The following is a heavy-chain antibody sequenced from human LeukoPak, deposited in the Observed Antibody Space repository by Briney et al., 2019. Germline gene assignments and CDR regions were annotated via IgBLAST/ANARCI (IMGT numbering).Heavy chain of an antibody. J-gene: IGHJ6*03. D-gene: IGHD5-18*01. V-gene: IGHV1-8*01. CDR2: MNPNSGNT. Sequence: GASVKVSCKASGYTFTSYDINWVRQATGQGLEWMGWMNPNSGNTGYAQKFQGRVTMTRNTSISTAYMELSSLRSEDTAVYYCARGPRGWIQLWAYYYYMDVWGKGTTVTISS. CDR1: GYTFTSYD. CDR3: ARGPRGWIQLWAYYYYMDV.